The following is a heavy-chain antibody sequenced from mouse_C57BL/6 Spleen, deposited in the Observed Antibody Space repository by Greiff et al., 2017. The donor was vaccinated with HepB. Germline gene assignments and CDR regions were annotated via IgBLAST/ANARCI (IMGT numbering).Heavy chain of an antibody. CDR2: ISYDGSN. D-gene: IGHD1-1*01. Sequence: ESGPGLVKPSQSLSLTCSVTGYSITSGYYWNWIRQFPGNKLEWIGYISYDGSNNYNPSLKNRISITRDTSKNQFFLKLNSATTEDTATYYCARKGYYYGSSYWYFDVWGTGTTVTVSS. CDR1: GYSITSGYY. V-gene: IGHV3-6*01. J-gene: IGHJ1*03. CDR3: ARKGYYYGSSYWYFDV.